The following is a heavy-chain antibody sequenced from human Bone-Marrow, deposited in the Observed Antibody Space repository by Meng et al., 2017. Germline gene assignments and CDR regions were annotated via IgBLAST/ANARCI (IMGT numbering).Heavy chain of an antibody. D-gene: IGHD3-22*01. Sequence: GESLKISCAASGFTFSTYTMNWVRQAPGKGLEWVSSISSSGSTIYYADSVKGRFTISRDNAKNSLYLQMNSLRAEDTAVYYCARHDYDSSGYYYSWGQGTLVTVSS. J-gene: IGHJ4*02. CDR2: ISSSGSTI. CDR3: ARHDYDSSGYYYS. CDR1: GFTFSTYT. V-gene: IGHV3-48*04.